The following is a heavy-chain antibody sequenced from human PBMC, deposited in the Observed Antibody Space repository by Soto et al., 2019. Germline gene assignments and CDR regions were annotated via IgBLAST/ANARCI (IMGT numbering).Heavy chain of an antibody. J-gene: IGHJ4*02. CDR2: ISYHGSDK. CDR1: GFTFSNYG. D-gene: IGHD4-17*01. V-gene: IGHV3-30*18. CDR3: EKDHLTTTVTTVGY. Sequence: QVQLVASVGGVVQPGRSLRLSCAASGFTFSNYGMHWVRQAPGKGLEWVAVISYHGSDKYYADSVKGRFTISRDNSKNTLYLQMDSLRAEDTAVYYCEKDHLTTTVTTVGYWGQGTLVTVSS.